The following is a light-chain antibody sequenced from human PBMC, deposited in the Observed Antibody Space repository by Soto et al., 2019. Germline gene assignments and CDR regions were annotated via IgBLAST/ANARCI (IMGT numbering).Light chain of an antibody. CDR2: GAS. CDR3: KHYNNWRQIT. CDR1: QSVSSN. J-gene: IGKJ5*01. Sequence: EIVMTQSPATLSVSPGERATLSCRASQSVSSNLVWYQQKPGQTPRLLIYGASTRATGIPARFSGSGSGTEFTLTISSLQSEDFAVYYCKHYNNWRQITFGHGRRLEIX. V-gene: IGKV3-15*01.